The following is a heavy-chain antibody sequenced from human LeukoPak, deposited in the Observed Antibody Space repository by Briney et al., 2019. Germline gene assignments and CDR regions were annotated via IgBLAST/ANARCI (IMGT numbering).Heavy chain of an antibody. Sequence: ASVKVSCKASGYTFTSYGISWVRQAPGQGLEWMGWISAYNGNTNYAQKLQDRVTMTTDTSTSTAYMELRSLRSDDTAVYYCARAEGLLWFGELPRYYYYMDVWGKGTTVTISS. CDR3: ARAEGLLWFGELPRYYYYMDV. V-gene: IGHV1-18*01. CDR1: GYTFTSYG. D-gene: IGHD3-10*01. J-gene: IGHJ6*03. CDR2: ISAYNGNT.